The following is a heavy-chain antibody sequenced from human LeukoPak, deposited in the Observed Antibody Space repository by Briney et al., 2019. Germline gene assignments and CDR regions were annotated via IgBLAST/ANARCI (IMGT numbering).Heavy chain of an antibody. V-gene: IGHV1-18*01. J-gene: IGHJ4*02. D-gene: IGHD4-17*01. CDR2: ISAYNGDT. CDR1: GYTFTSYG. CDR3: ARENYGDSPPYY. Sequence: ASVKVSCKASGYTFTSYGISWVRQAPGQGLEWMGWISAYNGDTNYAQKLQGRVTMTTDTSTSTAYMELRSLRSDDTAVYYCARENYGDSPPYYWGQGTLVTVSS.